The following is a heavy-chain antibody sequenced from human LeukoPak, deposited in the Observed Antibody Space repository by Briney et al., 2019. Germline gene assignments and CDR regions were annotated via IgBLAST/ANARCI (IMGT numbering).Heavy chain of an antibody. CDR2: ISSSGSTI. CDR1: GFTFSSYE. CDR3: ARDRNKGYSYGYLGNWFDP. V-gene: IGHV3-48*03. D-gene: IGHD5-18*01. Sequence: GGSLRLSCAASGFTFSSYEMNWVRQAPGKGLEWVSYISSSGSTIYYADSVKGRFTISRDNAKNSLYLQMNSLRAEDTAVYYCARDRNKGYSYGYLGNWFDPWGQGTLVTVSS. J-gene: IGHJ5*02.